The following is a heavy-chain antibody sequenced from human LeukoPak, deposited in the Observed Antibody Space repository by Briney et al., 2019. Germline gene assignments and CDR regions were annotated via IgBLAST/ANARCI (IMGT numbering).Heavy chain of an antibody. D-gene: IGHD4-23*01. CDR1: GYTFTSYG. CDR3: ARAVGSLYYYYYYMDV. J-gene: IGHJ6*03. V-gene: IGHV1-18*01. CDR2: IGAYNGNT. Sequence: ASVKVSCKASGYTFTSYGISWVRQAPGQGLEWMGWIGAYNGNTNYAQKLQGRVTMTTDTSTSTAYMELRSLRSDDTAVYYCARAVGSLYYYYYYMDVWGKGTTVTVSS.